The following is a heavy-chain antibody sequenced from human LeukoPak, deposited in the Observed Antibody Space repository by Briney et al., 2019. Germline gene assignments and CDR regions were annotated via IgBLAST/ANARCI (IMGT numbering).Heavy chain of an antibody. J-gene: IGHJ4*02. CDR2: IYYSGST. D-gene: IGHD1-26*01. CDR3: GRGRDLVDY. CDR1: GGSISSYY. V-gene: IGHV4-59*01. Sequence: SETLSLTCTVSGGSISSYYWSWIPQPPGKGLEWIGYIYYSGSTNYNPSLKSRVTISVDTSKNQFYLKLSSVTAADTAVYYCGRGRDLVDYWGQGTLVTVSS.